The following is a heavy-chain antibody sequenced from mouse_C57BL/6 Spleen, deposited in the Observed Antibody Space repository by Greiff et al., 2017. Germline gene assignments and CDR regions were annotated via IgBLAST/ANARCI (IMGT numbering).Heavy chain of an antibody. V-gene: IGHV1-82*01. CDR1: GYAFSSSW. CDR2: IYPGDGDT. D-gene: IGHD2-2*01. J-gene: IGHJ4*01. Sequence: VKVVESGPELVKPGASVKISCKASGYAFSSSWMNWVKQRPGKGLEWIGRIYPGDGDTNYNGKFKGKATLTADKSSSTAYMQLSSLTSEDSAVYFCARYGYDYAMDYWGQGTSVTVSS. CDR3: ARYGYDYAMDY.